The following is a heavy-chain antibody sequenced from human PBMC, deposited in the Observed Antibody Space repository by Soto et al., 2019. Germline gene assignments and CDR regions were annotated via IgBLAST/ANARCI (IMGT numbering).Heavy chain of an antibody. CDR2: IVPSDSYT. Sequence: GESLKISCKGSGYSFTSYWISWVRQMPGKGLEWMWRIVPSDSYTNYSPSFQGHVTISADKSISTAYLQSSSLKASYTAMYYRATHVLRRSSSWYVSWFDPLGQGTLVTVSS. J-gene: IGHJ5*02. CDR1: GYSFTSYW. V-gene: IGHV5-10-1*01. D-gene: IGHD6-13*01. CDR3: ATHVLRRSSSWYVSWFDP.